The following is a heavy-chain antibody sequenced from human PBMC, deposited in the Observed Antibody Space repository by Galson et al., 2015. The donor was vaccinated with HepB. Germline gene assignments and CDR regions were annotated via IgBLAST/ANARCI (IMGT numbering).Heavy chain of an antibody. J-gene: IGHJ4*02. CDR1: GFTFSDYY. CDR2: ITSSSSYT. D-gene: IGHD3-9*01. CDR3: ASAPNYDLLSGYLDY. Sequence: SLRLSCAASGFTFSDYYMSWIRQAPGKGLEWISYITSSSSYTNYADSVKGRFTISRDNAKNSLYLQMNSLRAEDTVVYFCASAPNYDLLSGYLDYWGQGTLVTVSS. V-gene: IGHV3-11*06.